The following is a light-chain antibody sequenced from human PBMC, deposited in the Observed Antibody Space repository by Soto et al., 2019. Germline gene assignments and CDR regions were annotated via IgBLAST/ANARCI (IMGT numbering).Light chain of an antibody. Sequence: QSALTQPASVSGSPGQSITISCTGTSSDVGSYNLVSWYQQHPGKAPKLMIYEVSKRPSGVSNRFSGSKSGNTASLTISGILAEDEADYYCCSYAGSSTPVVFGGGTKLTVL. CDR1: SSDVGSYNL. V-gene: IGLV2-23*02. CDR2: EVS. J-gene: IGLJ2*01. CDR3: CSYAGSSTPVV.